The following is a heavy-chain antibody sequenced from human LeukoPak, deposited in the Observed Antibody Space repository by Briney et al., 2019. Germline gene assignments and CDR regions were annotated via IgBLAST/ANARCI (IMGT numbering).Heavy chain of an antibody. J-gene: IGHJ4*02. CDR3: ARVGYGDLKIYY. CDR2: IYYSGST. Sequence: PSETLSLTCTVSGGSISSGDYYWSWIRQPPGKGLEWIGYIYYSGSTYYNPSLKSRVTISVDTSKNQFSLKLSSATAADTAVYYCARVGYGDLKIYYWGQGTLVTVSS. D-gene: IGHD4-17*01. CDR1: GGSISSGDYY. V-gene: IGHV4-30-4*01.